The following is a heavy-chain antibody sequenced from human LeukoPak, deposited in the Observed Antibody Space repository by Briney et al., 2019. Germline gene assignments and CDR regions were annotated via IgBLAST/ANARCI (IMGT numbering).Heavy chain of an antibody. D-gene: IGHD2-2*01. J-gene: IGHJ6*03. CDR1: GGSISSGGYS. CDR2: IYHSGST. CDR3: ARDSECSSTSCYYYYYYMDV. V-gene: IGHV4-30-2*01. Sequence: PSQTLSLTCAVSGGSISSGGYSWSWIRQPPGKGLEWIGYIYHSGSTYYNPSLKSRVTISVDRSKNQFSLKLSSVTAADTAVYYCARDSECSSTSCYYYYYYMDVWGKGTTVTVSS.